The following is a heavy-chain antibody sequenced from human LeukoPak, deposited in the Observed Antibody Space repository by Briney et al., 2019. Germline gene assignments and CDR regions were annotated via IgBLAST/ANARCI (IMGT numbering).Heavy chain of an antibody. CDR3: ARTRITIFGVAKSRFDY. CDR1: GGSFSGYY. CDR2: INHSGRT. V-gene: IGHV4-34*01. Sequence: SETLSLTCAVYGGSFSGYYWSWIRQPPGKGLEWMVEINHSGRTNYNPSLKSRVTISVDTSKNQFSLKLSSVTAADTAVYYCARTRITIFGVAKSRFDYWGQGTLVTVSS. D-gene: IGHD3-3*01. J-gene: IGHJ4*02.